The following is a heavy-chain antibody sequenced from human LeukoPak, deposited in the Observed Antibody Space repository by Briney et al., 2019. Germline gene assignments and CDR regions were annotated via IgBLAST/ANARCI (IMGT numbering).Heavy chain of an antibody. CDR1: GYRFTSYG. CDR3: ARGVVAHYTWFDP. D-gene: IGHD2-2*01. V-gene: IGHV1-18*01. CDR2: ISANDGSA. J-gene: IGHJ5*02. Sequence: ASVKVSCKASGYRFTSYGISWVRQAPGQGLEWMGWISANDGSANYTQKLQGRVTMTTDTSTSTAYMEIRDLRSDDTAVYYCARGVVAHYTWFDPWGQGTLVTVSS.